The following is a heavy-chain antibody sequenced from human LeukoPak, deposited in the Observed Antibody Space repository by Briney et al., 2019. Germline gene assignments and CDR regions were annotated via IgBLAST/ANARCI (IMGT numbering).Heavy chain of an antibody. CDR3: ARERFGGNWFDP. CDR2: INPSGGST. J-gene: IGHJ5*02. Sequence: ASVTVFYKASGYTFTGYYMHWVRQAPGQGLEWMGWINPSGGSTSYAQKFQGRVTMTRDMSTSTVYMELSSLRSEDTAVYYCARERFGGNWFDPWGQGTLVTVSS. D-gene: IGHD3-16*01. CDR1: GYTFTGYY. V-gene: IGHV1-46*01.